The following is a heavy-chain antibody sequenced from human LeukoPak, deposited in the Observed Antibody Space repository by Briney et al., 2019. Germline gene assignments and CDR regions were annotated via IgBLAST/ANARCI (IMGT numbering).Heavy chain of an antibody. D-gene: IGHD6-19*01. CDR1: GYSFTSYW. J-gene: IGHJ4*02. Sequence: GESLKISCKGSGYSFTSYWISWVRPMPGKGLEWMGRIDPSDSYTNYSPSFQGHVTISADKSISTAYLQWSSLKASDTAMYYCANSVAVAGIGTAYDYWGQGTLVTVSS. CDR2: IDPSDSYT. CDR3: ANSVAVAGIGTAYDY. V-gene: IGHV5-10-1*01.